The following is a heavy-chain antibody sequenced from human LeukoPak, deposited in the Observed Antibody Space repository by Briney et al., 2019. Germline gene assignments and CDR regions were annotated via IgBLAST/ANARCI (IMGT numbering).Heavy chain of an antibody. CDR3: ARDPRRSAFDI. Sequence: SVKVSCKASGGTFSCCGISWVRQAPGQGLEWMGDIIPTFDTTNYAQKFQGRVTITADESTRTAYMELSNLRSEDTAVYYCARDPRRSAFDIWGQGTMVTVSS. V-gene: IGHV1-69*13. J-gene: IGHJ3*02. CDR2: IIPTFDTT. CDR1: GGTFSCCG.